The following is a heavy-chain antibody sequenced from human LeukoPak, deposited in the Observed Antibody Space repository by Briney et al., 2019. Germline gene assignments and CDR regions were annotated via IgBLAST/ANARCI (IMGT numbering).Heavy chain of an antibody. CDR1: GFTFGSYW. D-gene: IGHD4-17*01. CDR2: INSDGSII. J-gene: IGHJ3*02. V-gene: IGHV3-74*01. Sequence: GGSLRLSCAASGFTFGSYWMHWVRQVPGKGLVWVSRINSDGSIISYADSVKGRFTISRDNAKKMLYLQMNSLRAEDTAVYYCTGLTTVISSGAFDIWGQGTMVTVSS. CDR3: TGLTTVISSGAFDI.